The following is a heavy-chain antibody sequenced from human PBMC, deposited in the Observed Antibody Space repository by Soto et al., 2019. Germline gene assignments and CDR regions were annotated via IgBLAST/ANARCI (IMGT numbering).Heavy chain of an antibody. D-gene: IGHD2-2*01. CDR1: GFTFSAYG. CDR3: ARDFCPVPTCYDL. J-gene: IGHJ4*02. CDR2: ISKDGSTT. Sequence: GGSLRLSCAASGFTFSAYGMHWVRQAPGKGLEWVAVISKDGSTTYDVDSVKGRFTISRDSSKNTLCLQINSLRAEDTAMYYCARDFCPVPTCYDLWGQGVLVTVSS. V-gene: IGHV3-30*03.